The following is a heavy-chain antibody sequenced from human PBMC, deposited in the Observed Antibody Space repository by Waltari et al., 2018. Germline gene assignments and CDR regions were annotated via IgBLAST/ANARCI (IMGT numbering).Heavy chain of an antibody. J-gene: IGHJ5*02. Sequence: QVQLQQWGAGLLKPSETLSLTCAVYGGSFSGYYWSWIRQPPGKGLEWIGEINHSGSTNYNPALKRRVTISVDTSKNQFSLKLSSVTAADTAVYYCARGKGIAAAGTNWFDPWGQGTLVTVSS. CDR1: GGSFSGYY. CDR3: ARGKGIAAAGTNWFDP. D-gene: IGHD6-13*01. V-gene: IGHV4-34*01. CDR2: INHSGST.